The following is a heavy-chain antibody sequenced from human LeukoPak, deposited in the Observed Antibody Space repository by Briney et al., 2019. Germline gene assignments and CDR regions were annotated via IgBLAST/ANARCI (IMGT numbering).Heavy chain of an antibody. CDR1: GFSLSRFW. V-gene: IGHV3-7*01. D-gene: IGHD3-10*01. J-gene: IGHJ4*02. CDR2: INADESET. Sequence: GGSLRLSCVASGFSLSRFWMSWARQAPGRGLEWVANINADESETNFVASVTGRFTISRDNSQRSVYLQMNSLRADDTAVYFCSNGGHLDNWGQGTLVTVSS. CDR3: SNGGHLDN.